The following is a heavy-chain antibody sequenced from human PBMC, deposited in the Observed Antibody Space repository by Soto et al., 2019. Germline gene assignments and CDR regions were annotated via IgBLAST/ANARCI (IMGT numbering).Heavy chain of an antibody. Sequence: GGSLRLSCAASGFTFSAYAFHWVRQAPGKGLEWLSVISYDGRETHYADSVEGRFIISRDSSKKTAYLQMNSLRGDDTAVYFCATDPVAVTGSSIDSWGQGTLVTVSS. D-gene: IGHD2-21*02. CDR2: ISYDGRET. V-gene: IGHV3-30-3*01. J-gene: IGHJ4*02. CDR1: GFTFSAYA. CDR3: ATDPVAVTGSSIDS.